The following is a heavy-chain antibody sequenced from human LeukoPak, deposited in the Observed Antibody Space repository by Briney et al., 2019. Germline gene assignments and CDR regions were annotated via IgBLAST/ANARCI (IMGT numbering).Heavy chain of an antibody. CDR1: GGSFSGYY. Sequence: SETLSLTCAVYGGSFSGYYWSWIRQPPGKGLEWIGEINHSGSTNYNPSLKSRVTISVDTSKNQFSLKLSSVTAADTAVYYCARRYYYGSGSYYRGQVNWFDPWGQGTLVTVSS. CDR2: INHSGST. J-gene: IGHJ5*02. CDR3: ARRYYYGSGSYYRGQVNWFDP. D-gene: IGHD3-10*01. V-gene: IGHV4-34*01.